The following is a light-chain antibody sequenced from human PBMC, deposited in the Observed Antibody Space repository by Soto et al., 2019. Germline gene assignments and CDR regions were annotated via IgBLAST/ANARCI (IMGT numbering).Light chain of an antibody. V-gene: IGLV1-44*01. CDR3: AAWDDRLNDWV. CDR2: SNN. J-gene: IGLJ3*02. Sequence: QSVLTQPPSASGTPGQRVTISCSGSSSNIGSNTVNWYQQLPGTAPKLLIYSNNQRPSGVPDRFSGSKSGTSASLAISGLQSEDEADYYCAAWDDRLNDWVFGGGTQMTV. CDR1: SSNIGSNT.